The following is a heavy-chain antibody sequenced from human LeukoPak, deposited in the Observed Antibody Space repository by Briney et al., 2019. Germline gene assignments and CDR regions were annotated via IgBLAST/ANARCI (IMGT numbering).Heavy chain of an antibody. CDR3: AIPPRDGYNYDAFDI. D-gene: IGHD5-24*01. CDR2: INPNSGGT. J-gene: IGHJ3*02. CDR1: GYTFTDYY. Sequence: ASVKVSCKASGYTFTDYYMHWVRQAPGQGLEWMGWINPNSGGTNYAQKFQGRVTMTRDTSISTAYMELSRLRSDDTAVYYCAIPPRDGYNYDAFDIWGQGTMVTVSS. V-gene: IGHV1-2*02.